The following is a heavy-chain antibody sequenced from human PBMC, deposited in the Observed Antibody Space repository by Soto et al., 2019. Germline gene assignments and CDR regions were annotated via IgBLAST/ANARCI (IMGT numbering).Heavy chain of an antibody. J-gene: IGHJ6*02. CDR2: IIPIFGTA. Sequence: GASVKVSCKASGGTFSSYAISWVRQAPGPGLEWMGGIIPIFGTANYAQKFQGRVTITADESTSTAYMELSSLRSEDTAVYYCARGLPHNYYYYGMDVLGQGTTVTVSS. CDR3: ARGLPHNYYYYGMDV. CDR1: GGTFSSYA. V-gene: IGHV1-69*13.